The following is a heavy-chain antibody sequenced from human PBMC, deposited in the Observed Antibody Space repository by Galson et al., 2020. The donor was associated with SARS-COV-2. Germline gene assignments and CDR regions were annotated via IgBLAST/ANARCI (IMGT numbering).Heavy chain of an antibody. Sequence: SETLSLTCAVSGGSISSGAFSWNWIRQPPGKGLEWIGYIHQSGSTQYNSSLKSRVTVSVDTSRNQFSLNLSSVTVADTAMYYCARRPPSVEWLLNDGFDTWGQGTMVAVSS. CDR1: GGSISSGAFS. J-gene: IGHJ3*02. D-gene: IGHD3-3*01. CDR2: IHQSGST. V-gene: IGHV4-30-2*01. CDR3: ARRPPSVEWLLNDGFDT.